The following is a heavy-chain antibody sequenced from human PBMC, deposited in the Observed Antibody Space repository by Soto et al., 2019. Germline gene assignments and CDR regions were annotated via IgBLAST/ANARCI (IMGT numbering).Heavy chain of an antibody. Sequence: QVQLVQSGAEVKKPGASVKVSCKASGYTFTSYGISWVRQAPGQGLEWMGWISAYNGNTNYAQKPQGRVTMSTDTCTSRAYMGLRSLRSDDTAVYYCARDPMVRGVSWFDPWGQGTLVTVSS. CDR2: ISAYNGNT. J-gene: IGHJ5*02. V-gene: IGHV1-18*01. CDR1: GYTFTSYG. D-gene: IGHD3-10*01. CDR3: ARDPMVRGVSWFDP.